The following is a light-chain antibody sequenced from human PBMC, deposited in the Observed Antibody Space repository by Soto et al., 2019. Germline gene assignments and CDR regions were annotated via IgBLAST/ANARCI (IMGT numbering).Light chain of an antibody. Sequence: DIQMTQSPSTLSASVGDRVTITCRASQSISSWLAWYQQKPGKAPKLLIYEASSLESGVPSRFSGSRSGTEFTLTISSLQPDDFATYYCQQYNGYSPRTFGQGTKVEIK. V-gene: IGKV1-5*03. CDR2: EAS. J-gene: IGKJ1*01. CDR1: QSISSW. CDR3: QQYNGYSPRT.